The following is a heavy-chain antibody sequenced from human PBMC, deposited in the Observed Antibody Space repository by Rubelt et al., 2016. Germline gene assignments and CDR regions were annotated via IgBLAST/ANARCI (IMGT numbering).Heavy chain of an antibody. D-gene: IGHD3-10*01. CDR3: AREALGELRTYGEYYFDY. V-gene: IGHV3-33*01. Sequence: QVQLVESGGGVVQPGRSLRLSCAASGFTFSSYGMHWVRQAPGKGLEWVAVIWYDGSNKYYADSVKGRFTISRDNSKNTLYWQMNSLRAEDTAVYYCAREALGELRTYGEYYFDYWGQGTLVTVSS. CDR1: GFTFSSYG. CDR2: IWYDGSNK. J-gene: IGHJ4*02.